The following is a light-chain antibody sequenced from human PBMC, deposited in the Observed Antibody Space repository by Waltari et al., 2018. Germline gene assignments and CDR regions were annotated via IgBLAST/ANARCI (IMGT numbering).Light chain of an antibody. CDR2: WAS. CDR3: QQYYSTPGT. Sequence: DIVMTQSPDSLAVSLGERATINCKSSQCVLYSSNNKNYLAWYQQKPGQPPKLLIYWASTRESGVPDRFSGSGSGTDFTLTISSLQAEDVAVYYCQQYYSTPGTFGQGTKVEIK. V-gene: IGKV4-1*01. CDR1: QCVLYSSNNKNY. J-gene: IGKJ1*01.